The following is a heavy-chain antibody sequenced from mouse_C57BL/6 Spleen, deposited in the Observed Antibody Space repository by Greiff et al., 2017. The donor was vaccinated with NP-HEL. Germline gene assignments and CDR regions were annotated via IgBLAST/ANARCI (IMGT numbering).Heavy chain of an antibody. J-gene: IGHJ1*03. CDR2: ISYDGSN. D-gene: IGHD1-1*01. CDR3: ARGDYGSGGYFDV. V-gene: IGHV3-6*01. CDR1: GYSITSGYY. Sequence: EVKLLESGPGLVKPSQSLSLTCSVTGYSITSGYYWNWIRQFPGNKLEWMGYISYDGSNNYNPSLKNRISITRDTSKNQFFLKLNSVTTEDTATYYCARGDYGSGGYFDVWGTGTTVTVSS.